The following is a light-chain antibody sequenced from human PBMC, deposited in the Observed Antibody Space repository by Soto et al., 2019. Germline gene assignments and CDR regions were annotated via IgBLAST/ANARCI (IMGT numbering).Light chain of an antibody. CDR1: SSDVGNYNF. Sequence: QSALTQPASVSGSPGQSITISCTGTSSDVGNYNFVSWYQQHPGKVPKLIIYEGSKRPSGVSNRFSGSKSGNTASLTISGLQAEDEADYYCCSYAGGRTWVFGGGTQLTVL. CDR3: CSYAGGRTWV. J-gene: IGLJ3*02. CDR2: EGS. V-gene: IGLV2-23*01.